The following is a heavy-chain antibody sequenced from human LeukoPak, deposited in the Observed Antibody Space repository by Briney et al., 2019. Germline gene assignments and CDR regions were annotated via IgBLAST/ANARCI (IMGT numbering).Heavy chain of an antibody. V-gene: IGHV3-9*01. D-gene: IGHD1-26*01. Sequence: GGSLRLSCAASGFTFDDYAMHWVRQAPGKGLEWVSGISWNSGSIGYADSVKGRFTISRDNAKNSLYLQMNSLRAEDTALYYCAKGFSSGSYYYFDYWGQGTLVTVSS. J-gene: IGHJ4*02. CDR2: ISWNSGSI. CDR1: GFTFDDYA. CDR3: AKGFSSGSYYYFDY.